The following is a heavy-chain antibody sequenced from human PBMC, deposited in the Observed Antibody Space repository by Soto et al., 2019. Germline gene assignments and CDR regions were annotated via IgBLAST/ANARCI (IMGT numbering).Heavy chain of an antibody. CDR2: IIPITGTA. V-gene: IGHV1-69*01. D-gene: IGHD2-2*01. CDR3: ARSQGSSTSLEIYYYYYYGMDV. J-gene: IGHJ6*02. Sequence: QVQLGQSGAEVKKPGSSVKVSCKASGGTFGSYAISWVRQAPGQGREWMGGIIPITGTANYAQKFQGRVTIAADEYTSTAYMELSSLRSEDTAVYYCARSQGSSTSLEIYYYYYYGMDVWGQGTTVTVSS. CDR1: GGTFGSYA.